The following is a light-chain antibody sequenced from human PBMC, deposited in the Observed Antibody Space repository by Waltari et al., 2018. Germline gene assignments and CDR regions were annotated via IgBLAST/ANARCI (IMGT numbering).Light chain of an antibody. Sequence: QSVLTQPPSVSGAPGQRVTISCTGRRPHTGADFHVHWYQQLPGTAPKPLISRNNNRPSGVPDRFSGSTSGTSASLAITGLQAEDEGDYYCQSYDTSLSGWVFGGGTKLTVL. J-gene: IGLJ2*01. CDR2: RNN. V-gene: IGLV1-40*01. CDR3: QSYDTSLSGWV. CDR1: RPHTGADFH.